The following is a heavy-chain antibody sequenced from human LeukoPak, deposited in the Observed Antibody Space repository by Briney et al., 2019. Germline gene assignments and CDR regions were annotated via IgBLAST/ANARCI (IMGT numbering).Heavy chain of an antibody. J-gene: IGHJ4*02. V-gene: IGHV3-30*03. CDR1: GFTFSSYG. Sequence: GGSLRLSCAASGFTFSSYGMHWVRQAPGKGLEWVAVMSYDGSNKYYADSVKGRFTISRDNSKNTLYLQMNSLRAEDTAVYYCARDRTGGYFDYWGQGTLVTVSS. CDR2: MSYDGSNK. D-gene: IGHD4-23*01. CDR3: ARDRTGGYFDY.